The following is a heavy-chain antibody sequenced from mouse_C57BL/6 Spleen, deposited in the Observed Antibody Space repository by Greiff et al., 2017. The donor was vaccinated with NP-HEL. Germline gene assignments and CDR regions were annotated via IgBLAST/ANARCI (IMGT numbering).Heavy chain of an antibody. CDR1: GYAFTNYL. V-gene: IGHV1-54*01. CDR3: ARSGDWAFYAMDY. D-gene: IGHD4-1*01. J-gene: IGHJ4*01. CDR2: INPGSGGT. Sequence: VQLQQSGAELVRPGTSVKVSCKASGYAFTNYLIAWVKQRPGQGLEWIGVINPGSGGTNYNEKFKGKATLTADKSSSTAYMQLSSLTSEDSAVYFCARSGDWAFYAMDYWGQGTSVTVSS.